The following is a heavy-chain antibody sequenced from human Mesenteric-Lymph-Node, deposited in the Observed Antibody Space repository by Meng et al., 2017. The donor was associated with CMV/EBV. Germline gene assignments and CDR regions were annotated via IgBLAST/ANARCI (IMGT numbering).Heavy chain of an antibody. Sequence: GGSLRPSCVASGLTVSSNYMSWVRQAPGKGLEWLSAISGNGGGPYYTDSVKGRFTISRDNSRNTLYLQLDSLRVEDTAIYYCAKAPSFMTVAEGNYGGQGTLVTVSS. V-gene: IGHV3-23*01. CDR1: GLTVSSNY. J-gene: IGHJ4*02. D-gene: IGHD6-19*01. CDR3: AKAPSFMTVAEGNY. CDR2: ISGNGGGP.